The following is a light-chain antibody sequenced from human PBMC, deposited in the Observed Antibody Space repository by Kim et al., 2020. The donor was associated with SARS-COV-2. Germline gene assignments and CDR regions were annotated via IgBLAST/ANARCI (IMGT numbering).Light chain of an antibody. Sequence: SSELTQDPAVSVALGQTVRITCQGDSLRTYYATWYQQKPGQAPIVVIYGKNNRPSGIPDRFSGYSSGNTASLTITGTQAGDEADYYCNSRDSNDNVVFGGGTKLTV. CDR2: GKN. J-gene: IGLJ2*01. CDR1: SLRTYY. CDR3: NSRDSNDNVV. V-gene: IGLV3-19*01.